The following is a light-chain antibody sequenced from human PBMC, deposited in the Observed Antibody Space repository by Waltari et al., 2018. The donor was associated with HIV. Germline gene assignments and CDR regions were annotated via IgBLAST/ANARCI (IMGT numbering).Light chain of an antibody. CDR1: SSNIGKNS. J-gene: IGLJ2*01. CDR2: DNN. V-gene: IGLV1-51*01. Sequence: QSVLTQPPSVSAAPGQNVIISCSGRSSNIGKNSVSWYQQLPGTAPKLLIYDNNKRPSGIPDRFSGSKSGTSATLVIIGLHTGDEADYYCGAWDSSLNDDGVFGGGTKLTVL. CDR3: GAWDSSLNDDGV.